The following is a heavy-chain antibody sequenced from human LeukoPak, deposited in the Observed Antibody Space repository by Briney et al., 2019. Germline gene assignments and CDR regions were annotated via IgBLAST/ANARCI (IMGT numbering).Heavy chain of an antibody. V-gene: IGHV3-30*03. CDR2: ISYDGSNI. Sequence: GGSLRLSCAASGFTFSIYGMHWVRQAPGKGLEWVAVISYDGSNIYYADSVKGRFTISRDNSKNTLYLQMNSLRPEDTAVYYCARSTSSEYDIYHFDYWGQGTLVTVSS. D-gene: IGHD3-9*01. J-gene: IGHJ4*02. CDR3: ARSTSSEYDIYHFDY. CDR1: GFTFSIYG.